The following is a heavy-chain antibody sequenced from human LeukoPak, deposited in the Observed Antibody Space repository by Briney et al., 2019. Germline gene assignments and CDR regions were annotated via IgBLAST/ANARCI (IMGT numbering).Heavy chain of an antibody. CDR2: ISSSSTYI. Sequence: PGGSLRLSCAASGFTFSSYTMNWVRQAPGKGLEWVSSISSSSTYINYADSVKGRFTISRDNAKNSLYLQMNSLRAEDTAVYYCARELKQYSSGWYYFDYWGQGTLVTVSS. D-gene: IGHD6-19*01. V-gene: IGHV3-21*01. CDR1: GFTFSSYT. CDR3: ARELKQYSSGWYYFDY. J-gene: IGHJ4*02.